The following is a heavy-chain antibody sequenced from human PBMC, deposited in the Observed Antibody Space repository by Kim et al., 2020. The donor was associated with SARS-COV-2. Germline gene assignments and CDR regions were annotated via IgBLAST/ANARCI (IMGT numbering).Heavy chain of an antibody. CDR3: ARALFWSGYATISYYYGMDV. CDR1: GFTFSSYS. D-gene: IGHD3-3*01. J-gene: IGHJ6*02. V-gene: IGHV3-21*01. Sequence: GGSLRLSCAASGFTFSSYSMNWVRQAPGKGLEWVSSISSSSSYIYYADSVKGRFTISRDNAKNSLFLQLNSLRAEDTAGYYCARALFWSGYATISYYYGMDVWGQGTTVTVSS. CDR2: ISSSSSYI.